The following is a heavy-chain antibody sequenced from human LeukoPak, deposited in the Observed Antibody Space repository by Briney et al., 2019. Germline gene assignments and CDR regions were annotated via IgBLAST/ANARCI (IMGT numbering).Heavy chain of an antibody. CDR3: AKDLRAAAGTYPDY. Sequence: GGSLRLSCAASGFTFSSSAMSWVRQAPGKGLEWLSGISGSGGSTYYADSVKGRFTISRDNSKNTLYLQMNSLRAEDTAVYYCAKDLRAAAGTYPDYWGQGTLVTVSS. CDR2: ISGSGGST. J-gene: IGHJ4*02. D-gene: IGHD6-13*01. V-gene: IGHV3-23*01. CDR1: GFTFSSSA.